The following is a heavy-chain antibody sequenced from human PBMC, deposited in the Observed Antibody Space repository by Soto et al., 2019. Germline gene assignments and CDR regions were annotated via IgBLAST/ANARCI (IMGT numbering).Heavy chain of an antibody. J-gene: IGHJ5*02. CDR1: GGSFSGYY. CDR3: ARHGAPLLRINWFDP. CDR2: INHSGST. V-gene: IGHV4-34*01. D-gene: IGHD2-15*01. Sequence: SETLSLTCAVYGGSFSGYYWSWIRQPPGKGLEWIGEINHSGSTNYNPSLKSRVTISVDTSKNQFSLKLSSVTAADTAVYYCARHGAPLLRINWFDPWGRGTLVTVSS.